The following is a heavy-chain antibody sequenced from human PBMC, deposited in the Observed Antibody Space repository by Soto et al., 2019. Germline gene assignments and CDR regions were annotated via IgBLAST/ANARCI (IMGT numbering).Heavy chain of an antibody. J-gene: IGHJ4*01. CDR1: GGSISTCCYY. CDR2: FSYSGST. Sequence: PSETLSLTCTVSGGSISTCCYYWIWMRQHPGTGLVWIGYFSYSGSTYYNTSLMSCVTISVDTSKKQFSLFLCSVPAADTAVYYCARGVLHWGQGTLVTVSS. CDR3: ARGVLH. V-gene: IGHV4-31*03.